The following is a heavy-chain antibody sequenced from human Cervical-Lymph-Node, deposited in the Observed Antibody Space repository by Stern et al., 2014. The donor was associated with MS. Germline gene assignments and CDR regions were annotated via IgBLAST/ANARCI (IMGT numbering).Heavy chain of an antibody. CDR2: IYTSGST. Sequence: VQLLESGPGLVKPSQTLSLTCTVSGGSISSDTYYWSWIRQPAGKGLEWIGHIYTSGSTNYNPSLKSRVTISVDTSKNHSSLKLSSVPAADTAVYYCARDPNYDSSAYVFDPWGQGTLVTVSS. D-gene: IGHD3-22*01. CDR1: GGSISSDTYY. CDR3: ARDPNYDSSAYVFDP. V-gene: IGHV4-61*02. J-gene: IGHJ5*02.